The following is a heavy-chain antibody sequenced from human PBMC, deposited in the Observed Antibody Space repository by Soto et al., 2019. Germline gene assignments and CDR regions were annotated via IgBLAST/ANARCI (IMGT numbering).Heavy chain of an antibody. CDR1: GFTFSSYA. J-gene: IGHJ2*01. V-gene: IGHV3-23*01. CDR2: ISGSGDST. Sequence: EVQLLESGGGLVQPGGSLRLSCAASGFTFSSYAMNWVRQAPGKGLQWVSVISGSGDSTYYADSVKGRLTISRDNSKNTMYLQMNSLRAEDTAVYYCARRNSGWYSDLWGRGTLVTVSS. D-gene: IGHD4-4*01. CDR3: ARRNSGWYSDL.